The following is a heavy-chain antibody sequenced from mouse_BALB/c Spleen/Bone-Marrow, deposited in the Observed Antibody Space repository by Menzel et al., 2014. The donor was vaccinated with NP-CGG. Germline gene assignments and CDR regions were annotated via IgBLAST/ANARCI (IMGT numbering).Heavy chain of an antibody. CDR2: IYPGSGST. CDR3: ARYDVPAWIAY. V-gene: IGHV1-77*01. D-gene: IGHD2-14*01. CDR1: GYTFTDSV. Sequence: VKLVEPGPELVKPGASVKMSCKASGYTFTDSVIGWVKQRTGQGLEWIGEIYPGSGSTYYNEKFKGKATLTADKSSNTVYMQLSSLTSEDSAVYFCARYDVPAWIAYWGQGTLVTVSA. J-gene: IGHJ3*01.